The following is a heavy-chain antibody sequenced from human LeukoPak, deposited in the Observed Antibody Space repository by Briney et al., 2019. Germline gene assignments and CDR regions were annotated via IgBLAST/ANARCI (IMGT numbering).Heavy chain of an antibody. V-gene: IGHV3-48*03. J-gene: IGHJ3*01. D-gene: IGHD1-26*01. CDR3: ASTTPRTQFAFDL. Sequence: GGSLRLSCAASGFTFSSYEMNWVRQAPGKGLEWVSYISSSGSTIYYADSVKGRFTISRDNAKNSLYLQMNSLRAEDTAVYYCASTTPRTQFAFDLWGQWTMVTVSS. CDR1: GFTFSSYE. CDR2: ISSSGSTI.